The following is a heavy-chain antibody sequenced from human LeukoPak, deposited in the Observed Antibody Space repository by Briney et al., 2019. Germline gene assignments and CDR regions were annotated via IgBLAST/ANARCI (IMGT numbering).Heavy chain of an antibody. V-gene: IGHV3-30*04. D-gene: IGHD2-15*01. J-gene: IGHJ4*02. CDR2: ISYDGSNK. Sequence: PGGSLRLSCAASGFTFSSYAMHWVRQAPGKGLEWVAVISYDGSNKYYADSVKGRFTISRDNSKNTLYLQMNSLRAEDTAVYYCAKDWDYYCSGGSCYSHAFDYWGQGTLVTVSS. CDR3: AKDWDYYCSGGSCYSHAFDY. CDR1: GFTFSSYA.